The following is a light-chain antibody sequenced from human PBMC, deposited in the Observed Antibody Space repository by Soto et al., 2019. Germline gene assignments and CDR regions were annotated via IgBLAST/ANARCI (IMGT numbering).Light chain of an antibody. J-gene: IGKJ2*01. CDR1: QSVSSRN. CDR2: GAF. CDR3: LLYCDSPPAYT. Sequence: EIVLTQSPGTLSLFPGERATLSCRASQSVSSRNLAWYRQKPGQAPSLLIYGAFNRATGIPDRFSGSGSASDFTLTISLLKPPDFALYYSLLYCDSPPAYTFGQGTKLDIK. V-gene: IGKV3-20*01.